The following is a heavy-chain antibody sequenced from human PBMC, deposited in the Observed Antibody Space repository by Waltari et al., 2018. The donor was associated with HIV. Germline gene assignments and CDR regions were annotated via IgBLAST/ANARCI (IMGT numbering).Heavy chain of an antibody. V-gene: IGHV3-30*18. CDR2: MEHDGTNR. Sequence: LVESGGGVVRPGRSLRLSCVASKFTFSAYVMHWVRQAPGKGREGVAVMEHDGTNRDHADSVKGRFSISRDNSKNTLYLQMNSLTTEDTAIYYCAKGAVTKGRYTMDTWGQGTTVTVSS. CDR1: KFTFSAYV. CDR3: AKGAVTKGRYTMDT. D-gene: IGHD4-17*01. J-gene: IGHJ6*02.